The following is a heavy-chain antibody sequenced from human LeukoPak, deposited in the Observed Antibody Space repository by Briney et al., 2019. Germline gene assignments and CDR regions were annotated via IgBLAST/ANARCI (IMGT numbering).Heavy chain of an antibody. V-gene: IGHV4-59*08. CDR1: GGSITSYY. CDR2: IYYSGSA. D-gene: IGHD1-1*01. Sequence: PSETPSLTCTVSGGSITSYYWSWIRQPPGKGLEYIGYIYYSGSANYNPSLKSRVTMSVDTSKNQFSLKLSSVTAADTAVYYCARCENWKFDPWGQGTLVTVSS. J-gene: IGHJ5*02. CDR3: ARCENWKFDP.